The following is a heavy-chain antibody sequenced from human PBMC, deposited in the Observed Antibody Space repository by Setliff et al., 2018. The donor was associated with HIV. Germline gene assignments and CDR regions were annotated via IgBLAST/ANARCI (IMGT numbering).Heavy chain of an antibody. CDR1: GYTFSTYG. CDR3: ARDRGVYCISSSCYSPVDAFDI. V-gene: IGHV1-18*01. Sequence: ASVKVSCKASGYTFSTYGISWVRQAPGQGLEWMGWISAYNGNTNYAQKLQGRVTVPTDTSTSTAYMELRSLRSYDTAVYYCARDRGVYCISSSCYSPVDAFDIWGQGTMVTVSS. CDR2: ISAYNGNT. J-gene: IGHJ3*02. D-gene: IGHD2-2*01.